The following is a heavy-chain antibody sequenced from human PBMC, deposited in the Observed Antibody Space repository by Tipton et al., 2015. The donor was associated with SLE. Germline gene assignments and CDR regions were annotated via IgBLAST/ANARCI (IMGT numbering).Heavy chain of an antibody. CDR2: IYPGDSDT. J-gene: IGHJ2*01. CDR1: EYSFTNFW. V-gene: IGHV5-51*01. D-gene: IGHD6-13*01. CDR3: ARHPNPAASWFFDL. Sequence: QLVQSGAEVIKPGESLKISCKGSEYSFTNFWIGWVRQMPGKGLEWMGIIYPGDSDTRYSPSLQGQVTISADKSISTAYLQWSSLKASDTAMYYCARHPNPAASWFFDLWGRGTLVTVSS.